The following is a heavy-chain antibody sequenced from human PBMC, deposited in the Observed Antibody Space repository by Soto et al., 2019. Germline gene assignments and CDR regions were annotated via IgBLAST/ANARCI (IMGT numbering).Heavy chain of an antibody. V-gene: IGHV1-3*01. CDR1: GYTFTSYS. CDR2: INAGNGNT. Sequence: ASVKVSCKASGYTFTSYSMHWVLQAPGQRLEWMGWINAGNGNTKYSQKFQGRVTITRDTSASTAYMELSSLRSEDTAVYYCATYTYYYDSSGYDLPDYWGQGTLVTVSS. D-gene: IGHD3-22*01. J-gene: IGHJ4*02. CDR3: ATYTYYYDSSGYDLPDY.